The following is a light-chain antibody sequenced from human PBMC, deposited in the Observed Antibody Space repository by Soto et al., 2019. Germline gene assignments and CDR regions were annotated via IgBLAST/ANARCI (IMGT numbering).Light chain of an antibody. J-gene: IGLJ2*01. Sequence: QSVLTQPPSASGSPGQSVTISCTGTSSDVGAYSNVSWYQQHPGKAPKLMIYEVSKRPSGVPDRFSGSTSGNTSSLTVSGLQAEDEADYYCSSYAGSNNFVVFGGGTKLTVL. CDR3: SSYAGSNNFVV. V-gene: IGLV2-8*01. CDR2: EVS. CDR1: SSDVGAYSN.